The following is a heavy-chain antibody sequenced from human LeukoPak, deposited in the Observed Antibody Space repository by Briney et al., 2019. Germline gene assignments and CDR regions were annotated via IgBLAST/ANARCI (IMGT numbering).Heavy chain of an antibody. V-gene: IGHV4-59*01. CDR2: VYYSGST. CDR3: ARAEAGPDSYFDY. D-gene: IGHD2-21*02. J-gene: IGHJ4*02. CDR1: GGSITGYY. Sequence: PSETLSLTCSVSGGSITGYYWSWIRQPPGKGLEWIGYVYYSGSTNYNPSLKSRVTMSVNTSKTQFSLRLSSVTAADTAVYYCARAEAGPDSYFDYWGQGTLVTVSS.